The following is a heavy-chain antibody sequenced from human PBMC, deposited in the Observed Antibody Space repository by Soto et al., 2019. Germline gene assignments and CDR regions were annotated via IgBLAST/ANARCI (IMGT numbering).Heavy chain of an antibody. CDR2: IYYSGST. CDR1: GGSISSYY. Sequence: PSETLSLTCTVSGGSISSYYWSWIRQPPGKGLEWIGYIYYSGSTNYNPSLKSRVTISVDTSKNQFSLKLSSVTAADTAVYYCARGQGGSIAEHYYYYYGMDVWGQGTTVTVSS. CDR3: ARGQGGSIAEHYYYYYGMDV. V-gene: IGHV4-59*01. D-gene: IGHD6-6*01. J-gene: IGHJ6*02.